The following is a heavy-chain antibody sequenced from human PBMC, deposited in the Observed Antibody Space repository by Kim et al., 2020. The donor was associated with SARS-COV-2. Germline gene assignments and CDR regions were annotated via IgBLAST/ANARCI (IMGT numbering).Heavy chain of an antibody. J-gene: IGHJ6*02. CDR2: INTNTGNP. V-gene: IGHV7-4-1*02. D-gene: IGHD3-10*01. Sequence: ASVKVSCKASGYTFTSYAMNWVRQAPGQGLEWMGWINTNTGNPTYAQGFTGRFVFSLDTSVSTAYLQISSLKAEDTAVYYCARDLSFYGSGVNYYYYGMDVWGQWTTVTVSS. CDR3: ARDLSFYGSGVNYYYYGMDV. CDR1: GYTFTSYA.